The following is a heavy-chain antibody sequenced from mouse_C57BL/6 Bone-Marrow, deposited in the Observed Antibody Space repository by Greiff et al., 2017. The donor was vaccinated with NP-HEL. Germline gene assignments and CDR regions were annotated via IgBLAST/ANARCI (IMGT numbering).Heavy chain of an antibody. D-gene: IGHD1-1*01. CDR1: GFNIKDDY. J-gene: IGHJ4*01. CDR2: IDPENGDT. V-gene: IGHV14-4*01. CDR3: TTGGSSPYAMDY. Sequence: EVQLQQSGAELVRPGASVKLSCTVSGFNIKDDYMHWVKQRPEQGLEWIGWIDPENGDTEYASKLQGKATIQADTSSNTAYLQLSSLTSEVTAVYYCTTGGSSPYAMDYWGQGTSVTVSS.